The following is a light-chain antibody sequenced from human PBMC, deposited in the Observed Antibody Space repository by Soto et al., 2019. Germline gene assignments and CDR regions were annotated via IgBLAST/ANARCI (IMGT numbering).Light chain of an antibody. Sequence: EIVMTQSPATLSVSPGERATLSSRASQSVSSNLAWYQQKPGQAPRLLIYGASTRATGIPARFSGSGSGTEFTLTISSLQSVDFAVYYCQQYNNWFWTFGQGTKVEIK. CDR2: GAS. CDR1: QSVSSN. J-gene: IGKJ1*01. V-gene: IGKV3-15*01. CDR3: QQYNNWFWT.